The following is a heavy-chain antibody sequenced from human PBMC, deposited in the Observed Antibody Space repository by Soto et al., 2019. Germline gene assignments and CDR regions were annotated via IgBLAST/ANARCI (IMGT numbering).Heavy chain of an antibody. V-gene: IGHV3-33*01. CDR1: GFTFSSYG. Sequence: QVQLVESGGGVVQPGRSLRLSCAASGFTFSSYGMHWVRQAPGKGLEWVAVIWYDGSNKYYADSVKGRFTISRDNSKNTLYLQMNSLRAEDTAVYYCARDGASLFDYWGQRTLVTVSS. CDR2: IWYDGSNK. CDR3: ARDGASLFDY. D-gene: IGHD3-16*01. J-gene: IGHJ4*02.